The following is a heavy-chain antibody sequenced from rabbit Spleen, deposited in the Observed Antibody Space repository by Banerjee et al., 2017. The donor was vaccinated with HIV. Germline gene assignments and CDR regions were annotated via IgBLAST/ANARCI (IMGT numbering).Heavy chain of an antibody. CDR1: GFSFSSRYY. CDR3: ARDSGSSFSSYGMDL. J-gene: IGHJ6*01. CDR2: IYAGSSGDT. V-gene: IGHV1S40*01. Sequence: QSLEESGGDLVKPGASLTLTCTASGFSFSSRYYMCWVRQAPGKGLEWIACIYAGSSGDTYYASWAKGRFTISKTSSTTVTLQMTSLTAADTAIYFCARDSGSSFSSYGMDLWGPGTLVTVS. D-gene: IGHD8-1*01.